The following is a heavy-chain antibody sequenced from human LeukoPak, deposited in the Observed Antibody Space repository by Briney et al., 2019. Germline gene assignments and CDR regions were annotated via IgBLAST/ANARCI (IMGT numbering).Heavy chain of an antibody. D-gene: IGHD3-10*01. CDR2: MNPNSGNT. V-gene: IGHV1-8*01. CDR1: GYTFTSYD. CDR3: ARGLLWFGELPRWFDP. Sequence: ASVKVSCKVSGYTFTSYDINWVRQATGQGLGWMGWMNPNSGNTGYAQKFQGRVTMTRNTSISTAYMELSSLRSEDTAVYYCARGLLWFGELPRWFDPWGQGTLVTVSS. J-gene: IGHJ5*02.